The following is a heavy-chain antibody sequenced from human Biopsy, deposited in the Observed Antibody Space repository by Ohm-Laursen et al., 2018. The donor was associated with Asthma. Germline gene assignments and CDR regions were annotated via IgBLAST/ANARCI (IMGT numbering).Heavy chain of an antibody. CDR2: ISYDGSNK. CDR3: ASQSSGPDFWSGYYYFDY. Sequence: SLRLSCAASGFTFSSYGMHWVRQAPGKGLEGVAVISYDGSNKYCADSVKGRFTISRDNSKNTLYLQMNSLRAEDTAVYYCASQSSGPDFWSGYYYFDYWGQGTLVTVSS. D-gene: IGHD3-3*01. CDR1: GFTFSSYG. V-gene: IGHV3-30*03. J-gene: IGHJ4*02.